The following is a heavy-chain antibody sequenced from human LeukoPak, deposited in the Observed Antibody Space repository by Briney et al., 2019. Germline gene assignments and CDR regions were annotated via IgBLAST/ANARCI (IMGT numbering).Heavy chain of an antibody. D-gene: IGHD4-17*01. Sequence: SETLSLTCTVSGGSISSYYWSWIRQPPGKGLEWIGYIYYSGSTNYNPSLKSRVTISVDTSKNQFPLKLSSVTAADTAVYYCARDTVTTDYYYYMDVWGKGTTVTVSS. CDR3: ARDTVTTDYYYYMDV. CDR1: GGSISSYY. CDR2: IYYSGST. V-gene: IGHV4-59*01. J-gene: IGHJ6*03.